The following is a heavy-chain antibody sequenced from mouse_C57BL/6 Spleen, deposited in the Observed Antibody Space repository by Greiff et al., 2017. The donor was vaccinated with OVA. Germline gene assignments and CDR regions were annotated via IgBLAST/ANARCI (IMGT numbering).Heavy chain of an antibody. CDR1: GYTFTSYW. CDR2: IDPSDSYT. D-gene: IGHD3-1*01. J-gene: IGHJ3*01. V-gene: IGHV1-50*01. CDR3: ARGGYKSFAY. Sequence: QVQLQQPGAELVKPGASVKLSCKASGYTFTSYWMQWVKQRPGQGLEWIGEIDPSDSYTNYNQKFKGKATLTVDTSSSTAYMQLSSLTSEDSAVYYCARGGYKSFAYWGQGTLVTVSA.